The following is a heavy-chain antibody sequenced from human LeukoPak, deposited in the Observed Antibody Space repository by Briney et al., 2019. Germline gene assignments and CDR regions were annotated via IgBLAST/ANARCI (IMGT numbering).Heavy chain of an antibody. CDR3: ARVRPKQLCLDY. D-gene: IGHD5-18*01. V-gene: IGHV1-2*04. J-gene: IGHJ4*02. CDR1: GYTFINYA. Sequence: ASVKVSCKASGYTFINYAMNWVRQAPGRGLEWMGWINPNSGGTNYAQKFQGWVTMTRDTSISTAYMELSRLRSDDTAVYYCARVRPKQLCLDYWGQGTLVTVSS. CDR2: INPNSGGT.